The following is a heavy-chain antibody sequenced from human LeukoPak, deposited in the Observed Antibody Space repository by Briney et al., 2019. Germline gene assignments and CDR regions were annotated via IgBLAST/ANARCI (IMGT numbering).Heavy chain of an antibody. V-gene: IGHV3-23*01. CDR3: AKDYVGGYYYYMDV. Sequence: GGSLRLSCAASGFTFSSYAMSWVRQAPGKGLEWVSSISGNGGSTYYADSVKGRFTISRDNSKNTLYLQMNSLRAEDTAVYYCAKDYVGGYYYYMDVWGKGTTVTVSS. D-gene: IGHD3-16*01. CDR1: GFTFSSYA. CDR2: ISGNGGST. J-gene: IGHJ6*03.